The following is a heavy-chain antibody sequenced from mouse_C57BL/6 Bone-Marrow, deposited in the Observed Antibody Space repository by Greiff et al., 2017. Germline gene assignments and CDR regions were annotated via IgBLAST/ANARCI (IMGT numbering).Heavy chain of an antibody. CDR2: IYPGSGST. V-gene: IGHV1-55*01. CDR1: GYTFTSYW. Sequence: QVQLQQPGAELVKPGASVKMSCKASGYTFTSYWITWVKQRPGQGLEWIGDIYPGSGSTNYNEKFKSKATLTVDTSSRTAYMQLSSLTSEESAVYYWAREGYYGNYFDCWGQGTTLTVSS. D-gene: IGHD1-1*01. CDR3: AREGYYGNYFDC. J-gene: IGHJ2*01.